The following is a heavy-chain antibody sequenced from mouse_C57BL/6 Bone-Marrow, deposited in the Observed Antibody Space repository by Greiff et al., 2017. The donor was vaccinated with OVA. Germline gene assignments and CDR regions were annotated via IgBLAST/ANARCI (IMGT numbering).Heavy chain of an antibody. V-gene: IGHV1-50*01. CDR1: GYTFTSYW. J-gene: IGHJ1*03. D-gene: IGHD1-1*01. CDR2: IDPSDSYT. CDR3: YYYGSSYRYWYFDV. Sequence: VQLQQPGAELVRPGASVKLSCKASGYTFTSYWMQWVKQRPGQGLEWIGEIDPSDSYTNYNQKFKGKATLTVDTSSSTAYMQLSSLTSEDSAVYYCYYYGSSYRYWYFDVWGTGTTVTVSS.